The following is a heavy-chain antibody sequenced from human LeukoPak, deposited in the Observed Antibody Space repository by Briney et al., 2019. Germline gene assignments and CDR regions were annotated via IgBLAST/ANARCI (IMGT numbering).Heavy chain of an antibody. D-gene: IGHD6-19*01. CDR2: IYYSGST. Sequence: KSSETLSLTCTVSGGSISSSSYYWGWIRQPPGKGLEWIGSIYYSGSTYYNPSLKSRVTISVDTSKNQFSLKLSSVTAADTAVYYCARHEYSSGWYFNTDYFDYWGQGTLATVSS. V-gene: IGHV4-39*01. J-gene: IGHJ4*02. CDR3: ARHEYSSGWYFNTDYFDY. CDR1: GGSISSSSYY.